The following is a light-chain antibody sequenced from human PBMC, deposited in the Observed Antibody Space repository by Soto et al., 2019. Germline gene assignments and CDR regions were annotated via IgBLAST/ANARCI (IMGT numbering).Light chain of an antibody. J-gene: IGLJ1*01. V-gene: IGLV2-14*01. CDR3: TTYTTSSTLV. CDR1: IRDVGAYNL. CDR2: EVS. Sequence: QSVLTPPASVAGTAGQSLTISCAGTIRDVGAYNLVSWYLQHPAEGPKLIIFEVSKGPSGRSSRFFCSRSGNTASLIMSRLQSEDEGDYYCTTYTTSSTLVFGRGTKVTVL.